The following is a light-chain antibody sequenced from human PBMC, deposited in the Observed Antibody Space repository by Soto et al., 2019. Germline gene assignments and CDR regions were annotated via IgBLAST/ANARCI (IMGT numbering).Light chain of an antibody. CDR2: GAS. Sequence: EIVLTQSPGTLSLSPGERATLSCRASQSVTSNYLAWHQQKPGQAPRLLIYGASSRATGIPDRFSGSGSGTDFTLTISRLDPEDFAVYYCQQYADSPRTFGQGTTMEVK. CDR3: QQYADSPRT. CDR1: QSVTSNY. J-gene: IGKJ1*01. V-gene: IGKV3-20*01.